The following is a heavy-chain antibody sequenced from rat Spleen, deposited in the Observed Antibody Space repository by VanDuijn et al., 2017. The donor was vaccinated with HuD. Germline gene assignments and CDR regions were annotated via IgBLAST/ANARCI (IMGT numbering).Heavy chain of an antibody. CDR2: IWAGGST. CDR3: TRGPLGRFAY. Sequence: QVQLKESGPGLVQPSQTLSLACTVSGFSLTSYHVHWVRQPSGKGLEWMGVIWAGGSTDYNSPLKSRLSISRDTSKSQVFLKMNSLQTEDTAIYYCTRGPLGRFAYWGQGTLVTVSS. J-gene: IGHJ3*01. CDR1: GFSLTSYH. V-gene: IGHV2-43*01.